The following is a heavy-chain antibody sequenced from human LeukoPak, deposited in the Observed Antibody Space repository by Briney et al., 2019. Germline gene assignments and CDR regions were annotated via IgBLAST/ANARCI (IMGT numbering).Heavy chain of an antibody. V-gene: IGHV3-23*01. CDR2: ISGSGGST. CDR3: ANIYCGGDCYWSDY. J-gene: IGHJ4*02. CDR1: GFTFSSCA. D-gene: IGHD2-21*02. Sequence: PGGSLRLSCAASGFTFSSCAMSWVRQAPGKGLEWVSAISGSGGSTYYADSVKGRFTISRDNSKNTLYLQMNSLRAEDTAVYYCANIYCGGDCYWSDYWGQGTLVTVSS.